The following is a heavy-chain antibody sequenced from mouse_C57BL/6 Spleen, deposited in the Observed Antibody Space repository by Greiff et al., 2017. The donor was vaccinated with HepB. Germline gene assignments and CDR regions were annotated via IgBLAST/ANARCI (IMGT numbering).Heavy chain of an antibody. Sequence: EVQLVESGGGLVKPGGSLKLSCAASGFTFSSYAMSWVRQTPEKRLEWVATISDGGSYTYYPDNVKGRFTISRDNAKNNLYLQMSYLKSEDTAMYYCAREGRPLANWDVWYFDVWGTGTTVTVSS. J-gene: IGHJ1*03. CDR3: AREGRPLANWDVWYFDV. CDR2: ISDGGSYT. D-gene: IGHD4-1*01. CDR1: GFTFSSYA. V-gene: IGHV5-4*01.